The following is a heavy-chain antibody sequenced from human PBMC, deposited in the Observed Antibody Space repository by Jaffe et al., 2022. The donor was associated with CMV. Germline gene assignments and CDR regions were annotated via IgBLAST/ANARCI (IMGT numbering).Heavy chain of an antibody. CDR3: VAFCNSSRCLRDSFNY. J-gene: IGHJ4*02. V-gene: IGHV3-9*01. CDR1: GFIFDDYS. CDR2: ISWNSNNI. D-gene: IGHD2-2*01. Sequence: EVQLVESGGGLVQPGRSLRLSCAASGFIFDDYSMHWVRQVPGKGLDWVSGISWNSNNIDYADSVKGRFTISRDNARNSLYLQMNSLRTEDTALYYCVAFCNSSRCLRDSFNYWGQGTLVTVSS.